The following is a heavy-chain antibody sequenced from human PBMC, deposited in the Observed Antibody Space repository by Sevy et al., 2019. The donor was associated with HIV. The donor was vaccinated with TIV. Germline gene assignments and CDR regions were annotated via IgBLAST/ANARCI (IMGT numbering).Heavy chain of an antibody. CDR1: GGSFSGYY. CDR2: INHSGST. Sequence: SETLSLTCAVYGGSFSGYYWNWIRQTPGKGLEWIGEINHSGSTNYNPSLKSRVTISVDTSQNQFSLRLNSVTAADTAGYYCARGPPVVVVPGAPSWFDPWGQGTLVTVSS. V-gene: IGHV4-34*01. J-gene: IGHJ5*02. D-gene: IGHD2-2*01. CDR3: ARGPPVVVVPGAPSWFDP.